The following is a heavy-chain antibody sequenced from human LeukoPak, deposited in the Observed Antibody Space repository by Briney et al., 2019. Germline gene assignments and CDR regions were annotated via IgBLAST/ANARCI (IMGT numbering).Heavy chain of an antibody. CDR1: GFTFSSYA. CDR3: ANHPGIAVAGYFDY. D-gene: IGHD6-19*01. Sequence: GVSLRLSCAASGFTFSSYAMSWVRQAPGKGLEWVSAISGSGGSTYYADSVKGRFTISRDNSKNTLYLQMNSLRAEDTAVYYCANHPGIAVAGYFDYWGQGTLVTISS. CDR2: ISGSGGST. V-gene: IGHV3-23*01. J-gene: IGHJ4*02.